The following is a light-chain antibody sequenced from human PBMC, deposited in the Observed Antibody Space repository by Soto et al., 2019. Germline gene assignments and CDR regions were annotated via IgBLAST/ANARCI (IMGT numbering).Light chain of an antibody. CDR3: QQYNNWPPS. CDR1: QSVSGN. V-gene: IGKV3-15*01. CDR2: GAS. J-gene: IGKJ1*01. Sequence: EIVMTQSPTTLSVSPGERATLSCRASQSVSGNLAWYQQKPGQAPRLLIYGASTRATGIPARFSGSGSGTESTLTISSLQSEDFAVYYCQQYNNWPPSFGQGTKVEIK.